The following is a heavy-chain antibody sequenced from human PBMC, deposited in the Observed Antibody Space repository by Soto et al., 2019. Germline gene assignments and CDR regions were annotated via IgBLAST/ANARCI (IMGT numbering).Heavy chain of an antibody. D-gene: IGHD3-10*01. CDR3: ARHNYGSGSTYFDY. V-gene: IGHV4-59*08. J-gene: IGHJ4*02. CDR1: GGSISSYF. CDR2: IYYSGST. Sequence: SETLSLTCTVSGGSISSYFWSWIRQPPGKGLEWIGYIYYSGSTNYNPSLKSRVTISVDTSKNQFSLKLNSMTAADTAVYYCARHNYGSGSTYFDYWGQGTLVTVSS.